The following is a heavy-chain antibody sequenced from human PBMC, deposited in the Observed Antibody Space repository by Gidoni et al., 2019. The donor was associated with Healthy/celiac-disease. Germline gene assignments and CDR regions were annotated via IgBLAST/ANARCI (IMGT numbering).Heavy chain of an antibody. Sequence: QVQLLQSGAEATKPGASVKVSCKASGYTFTGYYMHWVRQAPGQGLEWTGWFNPNSGGTNYAQKFQGRVTMTRDTSISTAYMELSRLRSDDTAVYYCARDSGGNTGLDYWGQGTLVTVSS. J-gene: IGHJ4*02. V-gene: IGHV1-2*02. CDR1: GYTFTGYY. D-gene: IGHD2-15*01. CDR2: FNPNSGGT. CDR3: ARDSGGNTGLDY.